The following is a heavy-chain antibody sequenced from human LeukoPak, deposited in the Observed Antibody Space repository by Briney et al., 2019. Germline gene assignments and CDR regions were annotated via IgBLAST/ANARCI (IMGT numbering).Heavy chain of an antibody. CDR2: IIPIFGTA. CDR1: GGTFSSYA. Sequence: ASVKVSCKASGGTFSSYAISWVRQAPGQGLEWMGGIIPIFGTANYAQKFQGRVTMTRDTSTSTVYMELSSLRSEDTAVYYCARVVAACLDYWGQGTLVTVSS. V-gene: IGHV1-69*05. J-gene: IGHJ4*02. D-gene: IGHD5-12*01. CDR3: ARVVAACLDY.